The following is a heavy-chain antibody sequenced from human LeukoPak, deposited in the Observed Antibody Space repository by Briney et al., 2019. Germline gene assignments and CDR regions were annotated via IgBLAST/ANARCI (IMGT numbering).Heavy chain of an antibody. D-gene: IGHD2-21*01. CDR3: ARQALWFFDH. V-gene: IGHV4-39*01. Sequence: PSETLSLTCTVSGGSISSNSNYWAWIRQPXGRGLEWIGSISYGGSTYYSPSLESRVTISVDTSKNQFSLRLSSVTAADTAVYYCARQALWFFDHWGQGTLVTVSS. CDR2: ISYGGST. J-gene: IGHJ4*02. CDR1: GGSISSNSNY.